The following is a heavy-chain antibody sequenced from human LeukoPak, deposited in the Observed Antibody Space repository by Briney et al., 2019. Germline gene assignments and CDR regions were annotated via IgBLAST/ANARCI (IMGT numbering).Heavy chain of an antibody. Sequence: ASVKVSCKASGYTFTSYYMHWVRQAPGQGLEWMGGIIPIFGTANYAQKFQGRVTITADESTSTAYMELSSLRSEDTAVYYCASSSSSVLEGSYYYYYGMDVWGQGTTVTVSS. CDR3: ASSSSSVLEGSYYYYYGMDV. D-gene: IGHD6-6*01. CDR2: IIPIFGTA. J-gene: IGHJ6*02. CDR1: GYTFTSYY. V-gene: IGHV1-69*13.